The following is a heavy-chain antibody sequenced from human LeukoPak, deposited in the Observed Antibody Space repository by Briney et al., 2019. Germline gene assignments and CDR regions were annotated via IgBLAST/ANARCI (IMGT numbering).Heavy chain of an antibody. J-gene: IGHJ4*02. CDR2: ISSSSSYI. V-gene: IGHV3-21*01. D-gene: IGHD6-19*01. CDR3: ARSSAVAQGGFDY. Sequence: GGSLRLSCAASGFTFSSYSKNWVRQAPGKGLEWVSSISSSSSYIYYADSVKGRFTISRDNAKNSLYLQMNSLRAEDTAVYYCARSSAVAQGGFDYWGQGTLVTVST. CDR1: GFTFSSYS.